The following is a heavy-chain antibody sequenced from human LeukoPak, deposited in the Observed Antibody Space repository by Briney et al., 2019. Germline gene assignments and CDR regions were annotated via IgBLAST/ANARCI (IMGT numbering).Heavy chain of an antibody. CDR1: GYSITSGYY. V-gene: IGHV4-38-2*02. Sequence: SETLSLTCTVSGYSITSGYYWGWIRQPPGKGLEWIGNIYHSGSTYYNPSLKSRVTISVDTSKNQFSLRLNSVTAADTAVYYCAREWAYWGQGTLVTVSS. CDR3: AREWAY. CDR2: IYHSGST. J-gene: IGHJ4*02.